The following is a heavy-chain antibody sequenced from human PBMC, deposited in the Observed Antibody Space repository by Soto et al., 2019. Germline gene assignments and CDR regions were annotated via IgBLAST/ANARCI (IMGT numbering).Heavy chain of an antibody. CDR3: VTYCGRVTCSTSGAFDY. Sequence: EVQLVESGGDLVQPGGSLRVSCAVSGLTFRDYWMAWVRQAPGKGLEWVASIDLHGSEKRYVDSVTGRFTISRDNAGKSHYMKMSRLRVEDTAVYYCVTYCGRVTCSTSGAFDYWGQGTLVTVSS. J-gene: IGHJ4*02. D-gene: IGHD2-21*01. V-gene: IGHV3-7*02. CDR2: IDLHGSEK. CDR1: GLTFRDYW.